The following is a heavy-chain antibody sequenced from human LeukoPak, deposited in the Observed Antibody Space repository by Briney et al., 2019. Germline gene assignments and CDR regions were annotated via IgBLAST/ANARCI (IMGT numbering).Heavy chain of an antibody. CDR1: GFTFSSYS. V-gene: IGHV3-48*01. CDR3: ASEVGDYGDY. D-gene: IGHD4-17*01. CDR2: ISSSSTI. Sequence: PGGSLRLSCAASGFTFSSYSMNWVRQAPGKGLEWVSYISSSSTIYYADSVKGRFTISRDNAKNSLYLQMNSLRAEDTAVYYCASEVGDYGDYWGQGTLVTVSS. J-gene: IGHJ4*02.